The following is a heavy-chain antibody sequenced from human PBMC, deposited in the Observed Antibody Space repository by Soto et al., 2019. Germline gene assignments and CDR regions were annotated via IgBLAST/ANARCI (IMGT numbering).Heavy chain of an antibody. V-gene: IGHV3-7*01. D-gene: IGHD3-22*01. Sequence: EVQLVESGGGLVQPGGSLRLSCAASGFTFSSYWMSWVRQAPGKRLEWVANIKQDGSEKYYVDSVKGRFTISRDNAKNSLYLQMNSLRAEDTAVYYCARDQASSGYYYSRDAFDIWGQGTMVTVSS. CDR3: ARDQASSGYYYSRDAFDI. CDR1: GFTFSSYW. J-gene: IGHJ3*02. CDR2: IKQDGSEK.